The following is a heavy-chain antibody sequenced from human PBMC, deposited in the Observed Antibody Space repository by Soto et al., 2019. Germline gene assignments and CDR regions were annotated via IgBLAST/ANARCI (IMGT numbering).Heavy chain of an antibody. Sequence: ASVKVSCKASGYTFTSYGISWVRQAPGQGLEWMGWISAYNGNTNYAQKLQGRVTMTTDTSTSTAYMELRSLRSDDTAVYYCARVPLGYTVHIVVVPAAMGSNAFDIWGQGTMVTVSS. CDR3: ARVPLGYTVHIVVVPAAMGSNAFDI. V-gene: IGHV1-18*01. CDR1: GYTFTSYG. CDR2: ISAYNGNT. J-gene: IGHJ3*02. D-gene: IGHD2-2*01.